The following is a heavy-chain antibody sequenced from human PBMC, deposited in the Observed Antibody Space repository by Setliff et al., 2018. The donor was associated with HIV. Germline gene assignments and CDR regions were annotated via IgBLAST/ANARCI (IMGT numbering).Heavy chain of an antibody. D-gene: IGHD4-17*01. V-gene: IGHV4-34*01. CDR3: VRQHGDYAFGS. CDR2: INYDGDT. J-gene: IGHJ5*01. CDR1: GESFSAYF. Sequence: SETLSLTCAAYGESFSAYFWSWIRQPPGKGLEWIGEINYDGDTTYNPSLKSRVNMFIDTSKKQFSLKVSSVTAADTAVYYCVRQHGDYAFGSWGQGTLVTVSS.